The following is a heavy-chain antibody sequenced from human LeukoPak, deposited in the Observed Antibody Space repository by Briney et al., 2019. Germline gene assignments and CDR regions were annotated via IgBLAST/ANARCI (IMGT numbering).Heavy chain of an antibody. CDR3: ARVRGLSGRGAFDI. J-gene: IGHJ3*02. D-gene: IGHD5-12*01. Sequence: SETLSLTCAVSGGSISSGNWWSWVRQPPGKGLEWIGEIYHSGSTNYNPSLKSRVTISVDKSENQFSLKLTSVTAADTAVYYCARVRGLSGRGAFDIWGQGTMVTVSS. V-gene: IGHV4-4*02. CDR1: GGSISSGNW. CDR2: IYHSGST.